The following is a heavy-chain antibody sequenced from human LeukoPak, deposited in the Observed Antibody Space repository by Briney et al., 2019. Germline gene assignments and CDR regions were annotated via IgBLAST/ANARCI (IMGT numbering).Heavy chain of an antibody. CDR3: ARDYYDSSGYPGLDAFDI. CDR2: ISGSGGST. CDR1: GFTFSSYA. Sequence: GGSLRLSCAASGFTFSSYAMSWVRQAPGKGLEWVSAISGSGGSTYYADSVKGRFTISRDNSKNTLYLQMNSLRAEDTAVYYCARDYYDSSGYPGLDAFDIWGQGTMVTVSS. V-gene: IGHV3-23*01. J-gene: IGHJ3*02. D-gene: IGHD3-22*01.